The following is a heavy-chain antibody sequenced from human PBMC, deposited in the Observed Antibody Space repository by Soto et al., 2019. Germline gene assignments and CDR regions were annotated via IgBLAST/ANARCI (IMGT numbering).Heavy chain of an antibody. CDR2: IIPIFGTA. V-gene: IGHV1-69*01. Sequence: QVQLVQSGAEVKKPGSSVKVSCKASGGTFSSYAISWVRQAPGQGLEWMGGIIPIFGTANYAQKFQGRVTITADESTSTAYMGLSSLRSEDTAVYYCAGVGGGVPGAAPPFFYFDYWGQGTLVTVSS. D-gene: IGHD6-6*01. CDR3: AGVGGGVPGAAPPFFYFDY. J-gene: IGHJ4*02. CDR1: GGTFSSYA.